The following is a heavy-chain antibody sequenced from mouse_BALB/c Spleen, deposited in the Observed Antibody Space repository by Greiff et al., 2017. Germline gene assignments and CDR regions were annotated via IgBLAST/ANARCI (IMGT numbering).Heavy chain of an antibody. Sequence: EVQRVESGGGLVKPGGSLKLSCAASGFTFSSYAMSWVRQTPEKRLEWVATISSGGSYTYYPDSVKGRFTISRDNAKNTLYLQMSSLRSEDTAMYYCARHEDGYYFDYWGQGTTLTVSS. D-gene: IGHD2-3*01. CDR1: GFTFSSYA. CDR3: ARHEDGYYFDY. V-gene: IGHV5-9-3*01. CDR2: ISSGGSYT. J-gene: IGHJ2*01.